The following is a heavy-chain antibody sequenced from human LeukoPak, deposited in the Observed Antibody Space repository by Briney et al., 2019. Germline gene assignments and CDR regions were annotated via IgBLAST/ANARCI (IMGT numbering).Heavy chain of an antibody. Sequence: ASVKVSCKASGYTFTSYGISWVRQAPGQGLEWMGWISAYNGNTNYAQKLQGRVTMTTDTSTSTAYMELRSQRSDDTAVYYCARSHYYGSGIDYYYMDVWGKGTTVTVSS. CDR2: ISAYNGNT. J-gene: IGHJ6*03. V-gene: IGHV1-18*01. D-gene: IGHD3-10*01. CDR3: ARSHYYGSGIDYYYMDV. CDR1: GYTFTSYG.